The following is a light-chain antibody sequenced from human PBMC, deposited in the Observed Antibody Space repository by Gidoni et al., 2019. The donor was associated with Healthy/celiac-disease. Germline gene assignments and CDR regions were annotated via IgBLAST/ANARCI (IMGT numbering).Light chain of an antibody. CDR1: QSVSSN. CDR3: QQYNNWPPWT. Sequence: EIVMTQSPATLSVSPGERATISCRASQSVSSNLAWYQQKPGQAPRLLLYGASTRATGIPARFSGSGSGTEFTLTISSLQSEDFAVYYCQQYNNWPPWTFGQGTQVEIK. V-gene: IGKV3-15*01. CDR2: GAS. J-gene: IGKJ1*01.